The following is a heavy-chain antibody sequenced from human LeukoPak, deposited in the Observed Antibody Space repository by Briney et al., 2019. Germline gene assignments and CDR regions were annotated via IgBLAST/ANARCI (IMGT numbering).Heavy chain of an antibody. Sequence: ASVKVSCKTSGFTLTNYYIHWVRQAPGQGLEWVGLLNSNGDATEYAQRFQGRVSITRDTSTSTVYMDLSSLTSEDMAVYYCARESELGLGSYLYWGQGTLLTVSS. J-gene: IGHJ4*02. V-gene: IGHV1-46*01. CDR3: ARESELGLGSYLY. CDR2: LNSNGDAT. CDR1: GFTLTNYY. D-gene: IGHD3-10*01.